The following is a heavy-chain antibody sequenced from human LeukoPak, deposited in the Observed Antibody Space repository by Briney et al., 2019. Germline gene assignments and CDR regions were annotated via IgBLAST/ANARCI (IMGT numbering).Heavy chain of an antibody. V-gene: IGHV4-34*01. Sequence: PSETLSLTCAVYGGSFSGYYWSWIRQPPGKGLEWIGEINHSGSTNYNPSLKSRVTISVDTSKNQFSLKLSSVTAADTAVYYCARSLWFSYFDYWGQGTLVTVSS. J-gene: IGHJ4*02. D-gene: IGHD3-10*01. CDR3: ARSLWFSYFDY. CDR1: GGSFSGYY. CDR2: INHSGST.